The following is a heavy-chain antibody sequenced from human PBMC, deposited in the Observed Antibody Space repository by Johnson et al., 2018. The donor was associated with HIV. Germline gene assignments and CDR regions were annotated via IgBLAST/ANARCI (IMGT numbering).Heavy chain of an antibody. J-gene: IGHJ3*02. V-gene: IGHV3-74*02. CDR2: SHRDGSRT. Sequence: VQLVESGGGLIQSGGSLRLSCAASGFTVSSSWIHWVRQAPGKGLVWVSRSHRDGSRTNYADSVKGRFTISRDKAKNTLHLQMNSLRAEDTAVYYCAKAFCPGCDAFDIWGQGTMVTVSS. CDR1: GFTVSSSW. CDR3: AKAFCPGCDAFDI. D-gene: IGHD3-3*02.